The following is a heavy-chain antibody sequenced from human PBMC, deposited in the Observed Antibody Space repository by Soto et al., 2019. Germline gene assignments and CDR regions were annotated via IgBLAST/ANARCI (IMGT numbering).Heavy chain of an antibody. J-gene: IGHJ5*02. Sequence: ASVKVSCKASGYTFTGYYMHWVRQAPGQGLEWMGWINPNSGGTNYAQKFQGRVTMTRDTSISTAYMELSRLRSDDTAVYYCAREQWELPRPINWFDPWGQGTLVTVSS. CDR3: AREQWELPRPINWFDP. D-gene: IGHD1-26*01. CDR2: INPNSGGT. CDR1: GYTFTGYY. V-gene: IGHV1-2*02.